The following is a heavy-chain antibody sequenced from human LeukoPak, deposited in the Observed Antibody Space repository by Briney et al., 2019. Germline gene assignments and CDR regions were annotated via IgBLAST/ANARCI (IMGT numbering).Heavy chain of an antibody. Sequence: SETLSLTCAVSGGSISSGGYSWSWIRQPPGTGLEWIGYIYHSGSTYYNPSLKSRVTISVDRSKNQFSLKLSSVTAADTAVYYCARGRIRDTAMVTIWGQGTLVTVSS. CDR1: GGSISSGGYS. V-gene: IGHV4-30-2*01. CDR3: ARGRIRDTAMVTI. J-gene: IGHJ4*02. D-gene: IGHD5-18*01. CDR2: IYHSGST.